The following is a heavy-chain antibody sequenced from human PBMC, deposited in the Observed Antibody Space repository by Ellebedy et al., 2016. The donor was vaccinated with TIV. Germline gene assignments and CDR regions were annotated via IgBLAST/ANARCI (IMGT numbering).Heavy chain of an antibody. Sequence: GESLKISXAPSEFTFDAYGMHWVRQAPGKGLEWVAVISYDGTNKYYADSVKGRFTISRDNSKNTVYLQMNSLRVEDTAVYYCAKDAGSEDYYPFLSFYYDLWGRGALVTVSS. V-gene: IGHV3-30*18. D-gene: IGHD2/OR15-2a*01. CDR3: AKDAGSEDYYPFLSFYYDL. J-gene: IGHJ4*02. CDR2: ISYDGTNK. CDR1: EFTFDAYG.